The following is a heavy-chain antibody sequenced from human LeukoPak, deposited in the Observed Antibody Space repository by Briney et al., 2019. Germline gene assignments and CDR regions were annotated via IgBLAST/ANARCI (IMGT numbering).Heavy chain of an antibody. Sequence: PGGSLRLSCAASGFTFSSHWMSWVRQAPGKGLEWVANIKQDGSEKYYVDSVKGRFTISRDNAKNSVYLQMNSLRAEDTAVYYCARDSSSLFDYWGQGTLVTVSS. J-gene: IGHJ4*02. V-gene: IGHV3-7*01. CDR2: IKQDGSEK. D-gene: IGHD6-13*01. CDR3: ARDSSSLFDY. CDR1: GFTFSSHW.